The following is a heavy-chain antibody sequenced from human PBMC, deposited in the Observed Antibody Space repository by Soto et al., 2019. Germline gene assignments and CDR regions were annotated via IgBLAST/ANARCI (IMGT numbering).Heavy chain of an antibody. CDR2: TDPSDSYT. D-gene: IGHD6-13*01. CDR1: GYRSASCW. V-gene: IGHV5-10-1*01. Sequence: GEALQICCKASGYRSASCWSSRGRQRRGKGLEWMGRTDPSDSYTNYNPSFQGHVTISDDKSIATAYLQWSSLKASDTAIYYCARPDSSSRHYGMDVWGQGTTVTGSS. CDR3: ARPDSSSRHYGMDV. J-gene: IGHJ6*02.